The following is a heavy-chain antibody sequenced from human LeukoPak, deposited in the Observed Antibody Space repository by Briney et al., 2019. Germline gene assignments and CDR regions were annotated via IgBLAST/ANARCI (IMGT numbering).Heavy chain of an antibody. CDR1: GGSISSSSHY. V-gene: IGHV4-39*01. CDR3: ARRGQWLVQGAFDI. D-gene: IGHD6-19*01. Sequence: PSETLSLTCTVSGGSISSSSHYWGWIRHPPGKGLGWIGSVQYSGSTFYNPSLKSRVTISVDTSKNQFSLKLSSVTAADTAVYYCARRGQWLVQGAFDIWGQGTMVTVSS. CDR2: VQYSGST. J-gene: IGHJ3*02.